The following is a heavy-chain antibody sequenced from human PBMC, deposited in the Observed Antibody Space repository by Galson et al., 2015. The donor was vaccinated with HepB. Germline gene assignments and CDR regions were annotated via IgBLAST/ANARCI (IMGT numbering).Heavy chain of an antibody. V-gene: IGHV3-48*01. Sequence: SLRLSCAASGFTFSDYMMSWVRQAPGKGLEWVSYINSVSNIIVYADFVKGRFTISRDNAKNSVYMQMNSLGAEDTAVYYCARYLRNWTFDYWGRGTLVTVSS. D-gene: IGHD1-1*01. CDR2: INSVSNII. CDR3: ARYLRNWTFDY. CDR1: GFTFSDYM. J-gene: IGHJ4*02.